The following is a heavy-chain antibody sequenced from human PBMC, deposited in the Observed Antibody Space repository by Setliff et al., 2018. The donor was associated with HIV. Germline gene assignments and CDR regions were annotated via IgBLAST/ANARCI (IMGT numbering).Heavy chain of an antibody. J-gene: IGHJ3*02. Sequence: ASETLSLTCGVSGYSISSDYCWGWIRQPPGKGLEWIGNMCHGGNNNYYNPSLKSRVTISVDTSKNQFFLKVTSVTAADTAVYYCAKVFEFGIDAFDIWGQGTMVTVSS. CDR3: AKVFEFGIDAFDI. CDR2: MCHGGNNN. D-gene: IGHD3-10*01. CDR1: GYSISSDYC. V-gene: IGHV4-38-2*01.